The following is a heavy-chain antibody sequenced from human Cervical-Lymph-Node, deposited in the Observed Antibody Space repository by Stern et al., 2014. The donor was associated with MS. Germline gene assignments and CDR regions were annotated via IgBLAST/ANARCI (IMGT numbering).Heavy chain of an antibody. V-gene: IGHV1-58*02. CDR3: VRGGSADYTQYGMDV. J-gene: IGHJ6*02. CDR1: GFTFSEAA. Sequence: QLVESGPEVKRPGTSVKVSCKASGFTFSEAAMQWLRQARGQCPELIGWNVVGSGNTIYAQRFQGRVTITSDMATGTVYMELRSLSSEDTAIYYCVRGGSADYTQYGMDVWGQGTTVAVAS. D-gene: IGHD2-15*01. CDR2: NVVGSGNT.